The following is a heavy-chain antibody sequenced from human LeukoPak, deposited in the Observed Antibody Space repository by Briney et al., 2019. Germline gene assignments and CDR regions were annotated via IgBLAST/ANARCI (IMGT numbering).Heavy chain of an antibody. CDR1: GFTFSSYS. D-gene: IGHD6-13*01. J-gene: IGHJ4*02. Sequence: GGSLRLSCAASGFTFSSYSMNWVRQAPGKGLEWVSSISSSSSCIYYADSVKGRFTISRDNAKNSLYLQMNSLRAEDTAVYYCARAGTSSSWSFDYWGQGTLVTVSS. CDR3: ARAGTSSSWSFDY. CDR2: ISSSSSCI. V-gene: IGHV3-21*01.